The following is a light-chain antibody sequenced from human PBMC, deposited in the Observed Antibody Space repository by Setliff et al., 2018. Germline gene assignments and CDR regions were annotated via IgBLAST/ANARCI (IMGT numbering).Light chain of an antibody. Sequence: QSVLPQPASVSGSPGQSITISCTGSSSDVGGYNYVSWYQQHPGKAPKLMIYEVINRPSGVSNRFSGSKSGNTASLTISGLQAEDEADYYCNSYTSSTTVVFGGGTKVTVL. CDR1: SSDVGGYNY. J-gene: IGLJ2*01. V-gene: IGLV2-14*01. CDR3: NSYTSSTTVV. CDR2: EVI.